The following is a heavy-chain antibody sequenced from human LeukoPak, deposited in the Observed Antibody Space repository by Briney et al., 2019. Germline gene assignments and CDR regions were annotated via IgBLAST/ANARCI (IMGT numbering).Heavy chain of an antibody. D-gene: IGHD3-9*01. V-gene: IGHV1-8*01. CDR2: MNPNSGNT. J-gene: IGHJ5*02. CDR1: GNTSTNYD. Sequence: GASVKVSCKASGNTSTNYDINWVRQATGQGLEWMGWMNPNSGNTGYAQKFQGRVTMTRNTSISTAYMGLSSLRSEDTAVYYCARGYYDILTGYYKLYNRFDPWGQGTLVTVSS. CDR3: ARGYYDILTGYYKLYNRFDP.